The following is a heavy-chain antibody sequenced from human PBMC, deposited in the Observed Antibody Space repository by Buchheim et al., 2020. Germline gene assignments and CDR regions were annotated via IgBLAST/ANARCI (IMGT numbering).Heavy chain of an antibody. CDR1: GFTFDSYA. V-gene: IGHV3-30-3*01. CDR3: ARDPAPYRQYYFDC. Sequence: QVQLVESGGGVVQPGRSLRLSCAASGFTFDSYAIHWVRQAPDKGLEWVAYISYDGSRTYYADSVKGRFTISRDNSKNTLYLQMNSLRAEDTAVYYCARDPAPYRQYYFDCWGQGTL. CDR2: ISYDGSRT. D-gene: IGHD3-16*01. J-gene: IGHJ4*02.